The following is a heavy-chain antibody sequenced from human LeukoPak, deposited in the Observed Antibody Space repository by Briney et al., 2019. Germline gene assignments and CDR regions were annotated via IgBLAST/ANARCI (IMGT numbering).Heavy chain of an antibody. V-gene: IGHV4-59*08. D-gene: IGHD3-9*01. J-gene: IGHJ4*02. CDR3: ARLLEDNDDILTGMGPMYYFDY. CDR1: GGSISSYY. CDR2: IYYSGSD. Sequence: SETLSLTCTVSGGSISSYYWSWIRQPPGKGLEWIGDIYYSGSDNYNPSLKSQVTISVDTSKNKFSLKLSSVTAADTAVYYCARLLEDNDDILTGMGPMYYFDYWGQGTLVTVSS.